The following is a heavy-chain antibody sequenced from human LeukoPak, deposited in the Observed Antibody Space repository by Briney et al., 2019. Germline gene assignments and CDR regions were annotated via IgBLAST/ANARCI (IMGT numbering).Heavy chain of an antibody. V-gene: IGHV4-31*03. CDR2: IYYSGST. Sequence: SETLSLTCTVSGGSISSGGYYWSWIRQHPGKGLEWIGYIYYSGSTYHNPSLKSRVTISVDTSKNQFSLKLSSVTAVDTAVYYCARQDDILTGDNWFDPWGQGTLVTVSS. D-gene: IGHD3-9*01. J-gene: IGHJ5*02. CDR1: GGSISSGGYY. CDR3: ARQDDILTGDNWFDP.